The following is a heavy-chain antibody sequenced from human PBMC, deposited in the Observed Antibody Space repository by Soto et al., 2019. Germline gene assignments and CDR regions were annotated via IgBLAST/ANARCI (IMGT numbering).Heavy chain of an antibody. Sequence: EVQLVESGGGLVQPGRSLRLSCAASGFTFDDYAMHWVRQAPGKGLEWVSGISWNSGSIGYADSVKGRFTISRDNAKNSMYLQMNSLRAEDTALYYCAKGHCSSTSCYTGYWGQGTLVTVSS. V-gene: IGHV3-9*01. J-gene: IGHJ4*02. CDR1: GFTFDDYA. D-gene: IGHD2-2*02. CDR2: ISWNSGSI. CDR3: AKGHCSSTSCYTGY.